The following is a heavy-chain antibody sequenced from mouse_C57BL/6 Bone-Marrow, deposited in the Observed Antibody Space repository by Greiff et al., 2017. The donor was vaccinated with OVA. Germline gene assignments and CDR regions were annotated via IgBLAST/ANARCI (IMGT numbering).Heavy chain of an antibody. Sequence: EVKLVESGGDLVKPGGSLKLSCAASGFTFSSYGMSWVRPTPDKRLEWVATISSGGSYTYYPDSVKGRFTISRDNAKNTLYLQMSSLKSEDTAMYYCARQEDFDVWGTGTTVTVSS. CDR2: ISSGGSYT. J-gene: IGHJ1*03. V-gene: IGHV5-6*02. CDR3: ARQEDFDV. CDR1: GFTFSSYG.